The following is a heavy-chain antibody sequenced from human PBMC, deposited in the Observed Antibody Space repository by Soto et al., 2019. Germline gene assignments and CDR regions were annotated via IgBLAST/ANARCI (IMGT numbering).Heavy chain of an antibody. Sequence: EVQLVESGGGLVQPGGSLRLSCAASGFTVSSNYMSWVRQAPGKGLEWVSVIYSGGSTYYADSVKGRITSSTNNSKNTLYLQMNSLRAEDTAVYYCAREGAGTDYWGQGTLVTVSS. J-gene: IGHJ4*02. CDR2: IYSGGST. CDR1: GFTVSSNY. V-gene: IGHV3-53*04. D-gene: IGHD6-19*01. CDR3: AREGAGTDY.